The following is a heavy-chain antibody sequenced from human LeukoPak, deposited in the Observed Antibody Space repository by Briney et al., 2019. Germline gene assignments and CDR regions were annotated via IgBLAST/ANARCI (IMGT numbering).Heavy chain of an antibody. CDR3: AYQKGDIRYVSPDY. CDR2: IWYDGSNK. D-gene: IGHD3-9*01. J-gene: IGHJ4*02. Sequence: GRSLRLSCAASGFTFSSYGMHWVRQAPGKGLEWVAVIWYDGSNKYYADSVKSRFTISRDNSKNTLYLQMNSLRAEDTAVYCCAYQKGDIRYVSPDYWGQGTLVTVSS. V-gene: IGHV3-33*01. CDR1: GFTFSSYG.